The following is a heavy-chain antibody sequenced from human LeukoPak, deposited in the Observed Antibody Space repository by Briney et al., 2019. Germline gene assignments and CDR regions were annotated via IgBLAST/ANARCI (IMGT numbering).Heavy chain of an antibody. V-gene: IGHV3-74*01. CDR3: TTGPSYGYEW. J-gene: IGHJ1*01. Sequence: GGSLRLSCAASGMTFSDHWMHWVRQVQGRGLVWVSLIKTDGRTTIYADSVKGRFTISRDNGKSTLYLQMNSLRAEDTAIYYCTTGPSYGYEWWGQGTVVTVSS. CDR2: IKTDGRTT. CDR1: GMTFSDHW. D-gene: IGHD3-16*01.